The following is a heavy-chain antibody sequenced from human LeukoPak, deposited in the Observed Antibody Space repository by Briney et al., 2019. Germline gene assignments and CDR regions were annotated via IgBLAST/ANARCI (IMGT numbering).Heavy chain of an antibody. J-gene: IGHJ6*02. CDR2: IIPIFGTA. CDR1: GGTFSSYA. D-gene: IGHD2-8*01. Sequence: SVKVSCKASGGTFSSYAISWVRRAPGQGLEWMGGIIPIFGTANYAQKFQGRVTITADESTSTAYMELSSLRSEDTAVYYCARRYINHRAYLMDYGMDVWGQGTTVTVSS. V-gene: IGHV1-69*13. CDR3: ARRYINHRAYLMDYGMDV.